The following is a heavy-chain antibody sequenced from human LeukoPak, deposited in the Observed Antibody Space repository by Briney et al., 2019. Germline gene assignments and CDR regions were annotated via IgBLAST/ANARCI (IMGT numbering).Heavy chain of an antibody. J-gene: IGHJ6*03. CDR3: ARGAYDSRYYYSYYYMDV. D-gene: IGHD3-22*01. CDR2: ISYDGSNK. Sequence: PGGSLRLSCAASGFTFSSYAMHWVRQAPGKGLEWVAVISYDGSNKYYADSVKGRFTISRDNSKNTLYLQVNDPRAEDAAVYYCARGAYDSRYYYSYYYMDVWGKGTPVTVSS. CDR1: GFTFSSYA. V-gene: IGHV3-30*04.